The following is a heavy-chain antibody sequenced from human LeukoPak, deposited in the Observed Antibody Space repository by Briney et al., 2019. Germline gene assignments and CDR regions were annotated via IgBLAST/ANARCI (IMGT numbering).Heavy chain of an antibody. CDR2: ISYDGSKK. D-gene: IGHD6-19*01. V-gene: IGHV3-30-3*01. J-gene: IGHJ4*02. CDR3: AKEIGRSSGWYSDY. Sequence: GGSLRLSCAASGFTFRSYVMHWVRQAPGKGLEWVAVISYDGSKKYYTDSVEGRFTISRDNSKNTLNLQMHGLRAEDTAVYYCAKEIGRSSGWYSDYWGQGTLVTVSS. CDR1: GFTFRSYV.